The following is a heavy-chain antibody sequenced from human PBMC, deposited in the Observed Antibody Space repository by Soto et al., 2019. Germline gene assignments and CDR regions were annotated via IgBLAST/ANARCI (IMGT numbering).Heavy chain of an antibody. D-gene: IGHD2-21*01. J-gene: IGHJ3*02. Sequence: GGSLRLSCAASGFTFSSYSMNWVRQAPGKGLEWVSYISSSSSTIYYADSVKGRFTISRDNAKNSLYLQMNSLRAEDTAVYYCARDSLLGAFDIWGQGTMVTVSS. V-gene: IGHV3-48*01. CDR3: ARDSLLGAFDI. CDR1: GFTFSSYS. CDR2: ISSSSSTI.